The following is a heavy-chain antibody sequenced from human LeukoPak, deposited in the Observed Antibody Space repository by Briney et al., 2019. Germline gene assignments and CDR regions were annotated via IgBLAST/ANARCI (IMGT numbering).Heavy chain of an antibody. CDR1: GFTFSSYS. V-gene: IGHV3-21*04. D-gene: IGHD1-26*01. Sequence: PGGSLRLSCAASGFTFSSYSMNWVRQAPGKGLEWVSSISSSSSYIFYADSLKGRSTISRDNARNSLYLQMNSLRAEDTAVYYCAKLRVGALDYWGQGTLVTVSS. CDR2: ISSSSSYI. CDR3: AKLRVGALDY. J-gene: IGHJ4*02.